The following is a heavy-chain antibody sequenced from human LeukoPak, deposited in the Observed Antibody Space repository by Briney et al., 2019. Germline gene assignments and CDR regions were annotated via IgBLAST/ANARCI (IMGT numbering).Heavy chain of an antibody. CDR3: ARVSENDYSPPDY. CDR2: ISSNGGST. V-gene: IGHV3-64*01. CDR1: GFTFSSYA. D-gene: IGHD4-11*01. Sequence: GGSLRLSCAASGFTFSSYAMTWVRQAPGKGLEYVSAISSNGGSTYYANSVKGRFTISRDNSKNTLYLQMGSLRAEDMAVYYCARVSENDYSPPDYWGQGTLVTVSS. J-gene: IGHJ4*02.